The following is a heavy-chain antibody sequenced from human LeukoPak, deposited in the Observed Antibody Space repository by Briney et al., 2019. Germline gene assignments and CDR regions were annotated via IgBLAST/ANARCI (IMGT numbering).Heavy chain of an antibody. J-gene: IGHJ4*02. Sequence: GGSLRLSCAASGFTFRSFYMSWVRQAPGKGLEWVAKVNEDGRQIYYADSVKGRFTISRDNAKNSVHLQMNNLRVEDTAAYYCAKDEVGGHFEYWGQGILVTVSS. CDR2: VNEDGRQI. CDR1: GFTFRSFY. CDR3: AKDEVGGHFEY. V-gene: IGHV3-7*01.